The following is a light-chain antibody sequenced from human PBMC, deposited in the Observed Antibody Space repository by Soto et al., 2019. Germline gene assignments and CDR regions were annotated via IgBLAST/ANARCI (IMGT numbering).Light chain of an antibody. V-gene: IGKV3-15*01. CDR1: QSINNY. Sequence: DIGLTQSPATLSVSTGERATISSTASQSINNYVTWYQQKPGHAPRLLIYSASIGATGTPARFGGSGSGSDFTLTISSLQSEDFAVYYCQQYNKWPLTFGQGTRLEIK. CDR2: SAS. J-gene: IGKJ5*01. CDR3: QQYNKWPLT.